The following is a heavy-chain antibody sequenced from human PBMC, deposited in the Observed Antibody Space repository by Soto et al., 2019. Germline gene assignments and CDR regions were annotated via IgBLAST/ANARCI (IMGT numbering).Heavy chain of an antibody. CDR1: GYTFTGYY. Sequence: GASVKVSCKASGYTFTGYYMHWVRQAPGQGLEWTGWINPNSGGTNYAQKFQGRVTMTRDTSISTAYMELSRLRSDDTAVYYCATDGNSSSWYSSLLCYYYGMDVWREGTTVTVSS. CDR2: INPNSGGT. V-gene: IGHV1-2*02. J-gene: IGHJ6*04. D-gene: IGHD6-13*01. CDR3: ATDGNSSSWYSSLLCYYYGMDV.